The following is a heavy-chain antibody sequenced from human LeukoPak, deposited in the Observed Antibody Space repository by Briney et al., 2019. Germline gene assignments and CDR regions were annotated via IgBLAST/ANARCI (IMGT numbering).Heavy chain of an antibody. CDR1: GYAVTFYG. V-gene: IGHV7-4-1*02. CDR3: AASTNYFDGNGNYARGDY. Sequence: GASVKVSCKGSGYAVTFYGKSWVRQAPGQGMEWRGKMNTMSGEPSYVQDVTGPFVFSMDTSLSTAYLPISSLPTNDTAMYYCAASTNYFDGNGNYARGDYWGQGTLVTLSS. D-gene: IGHD3-22*01. CDR2: MNTMSGEP. J-gene: IGHJ4*02.